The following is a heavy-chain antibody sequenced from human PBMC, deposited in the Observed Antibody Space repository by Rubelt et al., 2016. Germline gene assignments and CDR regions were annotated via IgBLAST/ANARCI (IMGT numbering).Heavy chain of an antibody. CDR3: ARSPRYDFEDNWFDP. Sequence: QVQLVQSGAEVKKPGASVKVSCKASGYTFTSYGISWVRQAPGQGLEWMGWISAYNGNTNYAQKRQGRVTRTTDTSTSPAYMELRSLRSDDTAVYYCARSPRYDFEDNWFDPWGQGTLATVSS. CDR1: GYTFTSYG. J-gene: IGHJ5*02. CDR2: ISAYNGNT. V-gene: IGHV1-18*01. D-gene: IGHD3-3*01.